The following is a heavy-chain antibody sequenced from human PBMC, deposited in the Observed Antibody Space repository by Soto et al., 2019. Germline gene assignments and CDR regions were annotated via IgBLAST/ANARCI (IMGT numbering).Heavy chain of an antibody. J-gene: IGHJ3*01. D-gene: IGHD4-17*01. CDR3: ARDGKGHGDYGAYAFDV. Sequence: QVQLVESGGGVVQPGKSLRLSCAASGFIFNNYALSWVRQAPGKGLEWVAVVWYDGSNAFHADSVKGRFTISRDDSKNTLYLQMNSLRVEDTAVYYFARDGKGHGDYGAYAFDVWGQGTMVTVSS. CDR1: GFIFNNYA. V-gene: IGHV3-33*01. CDR2: VWYDGSNA.